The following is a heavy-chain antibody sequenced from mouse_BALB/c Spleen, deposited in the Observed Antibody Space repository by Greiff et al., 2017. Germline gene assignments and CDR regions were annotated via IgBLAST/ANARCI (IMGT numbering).Heavy chain of an antibody. CDR3: ARAYRYDGVYYAMDY. CDR2: INPYNDGT. CDR1: GYTFTSYV. J-gene: IGHJ4*01. D-gene: IGHD2-14*01. V-gene: IGHV1-14*01. Sequence: EVKLQESGPELVKPGASVKMSCKASGYTFTSYVMHWVKQKPGQGLEWIGYINPYNDGTKYNEKFKGKATLTSDKSSSTAYMELSSLTSEDSAVYYCARAYRYDGVYYAMDYWGQGTSVTVSS.